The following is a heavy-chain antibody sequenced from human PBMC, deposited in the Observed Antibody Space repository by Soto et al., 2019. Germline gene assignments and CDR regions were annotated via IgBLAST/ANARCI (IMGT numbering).Heavy chain of an antibody. D-gene: IGHD6-19*01. V-gene: IGHV4-59*01. Sequence: QVQLQESGPGLVKPSETLSLTCTVSGGSISSYYWSWIRQPPGKGLEWIGYIYYSGSTNYNPSLKSRVTISVDTSKNQFSLKLSSVTAADTAVYYCARRAVAFDIWGQGTMVTVSS. J-gene: IGHJ3*02. CDR3: ARRAVAFDI. CDR2: IYYSGST. CDR1: GGSISSYY.